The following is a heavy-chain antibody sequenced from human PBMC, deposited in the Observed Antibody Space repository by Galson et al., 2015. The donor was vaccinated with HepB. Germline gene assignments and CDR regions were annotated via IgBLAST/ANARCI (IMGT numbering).Heavy chain of an antibody. CDR2: ISYDGSNK. V-gene: IGHV3-30*18. D-gene: IGHD4-17*01. CDR3: AKGGYGDYGFYWFDP. Sequence: SLRLSCAASGFTFSRRGMHWVRQAPGKGLEWVAVISYDGSNKYYADSVKGRFTISRDNSKNTLYLQMSSLRAEDTAVYYCAKGGYGDYGFYWFDPWGQGTLVTVSS. J-gene: IGHJ5*02. CDR1: GFTFSRRG.